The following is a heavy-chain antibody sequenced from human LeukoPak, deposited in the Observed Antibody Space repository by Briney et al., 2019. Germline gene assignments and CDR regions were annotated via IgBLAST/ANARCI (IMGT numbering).Heavy chain of an antibody. D-gene: IGHD3-22*01. CDR2: VSSDGSST. Sequence: GGSLRLSCAASGFILSNYWMHWVRQAPGKGLVWVSGVSSDGSSTRYAGSVKGRFTISRDNAKNTLYLQMNSLRAEDTAVYYCAKGSDYDVSSYYDYWGQGILVSVAS. V-gene: IGHV3-74*01. J-gene: IGHJ4*02. CDR1: GFILSNYW. CDR3: AKGSDYDVSSYYDY.